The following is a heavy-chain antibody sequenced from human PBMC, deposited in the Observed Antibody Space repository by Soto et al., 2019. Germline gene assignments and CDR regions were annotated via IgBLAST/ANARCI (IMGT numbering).Heavy chain of an antibody. V-gene: IGHV3-23*01. CDR1: GLAFSNYA. CDR3: AKGEQLWEIFDH. J-gene: IGHJ4*02. CDR2: ISASGYSA. D-gene: IGHD5-18*01. Sequence: GVSLRLSCAASGLAFSNYAISWVRQAPGKGLEWVSTISASGYSAYYGGAVKGRFTTSRDNSKSTLYLQMNRLRADDTAVYYCAKGEQLWEIFDHWGQGTQVTLSP.